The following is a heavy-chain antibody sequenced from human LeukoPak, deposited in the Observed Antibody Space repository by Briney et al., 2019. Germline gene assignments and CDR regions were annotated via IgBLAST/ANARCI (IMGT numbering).Heavy chain of an antibody. CDR3: AREFLSGSFDI. V-gene: IGHV3-7*01. D-gene: IGHD2/OR15-2a*01. CDR2: INHNGNVN. CDR1: GFTFSSYW. J-gene: IGHJ3*02. Sequence: GGSLRLSCAASGFTFSSYWMNWARQAPGKGLEWVASINHNGNVNYYVDSVKGRFTISRDNAENSLFLQMNSLRDEDTAVYYCAREFLSGSFDIWGQGTKVTVSS.